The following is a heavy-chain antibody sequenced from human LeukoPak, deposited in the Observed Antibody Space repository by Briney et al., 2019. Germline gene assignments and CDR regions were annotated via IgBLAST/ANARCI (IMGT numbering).Heavy chain of an antibody. V-gene: IGHV3-48*04. CDR2: ISSSGSTI. J-gene: IGHJ4*02. CDR3: ARQTPLWFGEEY. Sequence: PGGSLRLSCAASGFTFSSYDMNWVRQAPGRGLEWVSYISSSGSTIYYADSVKGRFTISRDNAKNSLYLQMNSLRAEDTAVYYCARQTPLWFGEEYWGQGTLVTVSS. D-gene: IGHD3-10*01. CDR1: GFTFSSYD.